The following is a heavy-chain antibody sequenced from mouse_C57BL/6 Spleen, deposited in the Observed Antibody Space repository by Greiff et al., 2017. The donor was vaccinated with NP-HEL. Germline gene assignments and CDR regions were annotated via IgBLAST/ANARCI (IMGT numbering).Heavy chain of an antibody. CDR1: GYSITSGYY. J-gene: IGHJ2*01. Sequence: EVQLVESGPGLVKPSQSLSLTCSVTGYSITSGYYWNWIRQFPGNKLEWMGYISYDGSNNYNPSLKNRISITRDTSKNQFFLKLNSVTTEDTATYYCARAYYFDYWGQGTTLTVSS. V-gene: IGHV3-6*01. CDR3: ARAYYFDY. CDR2: ISYDGSN.